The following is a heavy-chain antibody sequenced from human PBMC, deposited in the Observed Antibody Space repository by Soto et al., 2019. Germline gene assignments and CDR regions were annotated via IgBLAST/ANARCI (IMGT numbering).Heavy chain of an antibody. CDR3: AREGGYVDY. CDR2: IDESGDS. CDR1: GGSIRSGSQY. D-gene: IGHD1-1*01. V-gene: IGHV4-39*02. Sequence: SETLSLIWTVSGGSIRSGSQYWGWFRQSPGTGLEWFGSIDESGDSNYNPSLKSRVTIFVDTSKNQFSLKLISVTGADSAIYYCAREGGYVDYWGQGTLVTSPQ. J-gene: IGHJ4*02.